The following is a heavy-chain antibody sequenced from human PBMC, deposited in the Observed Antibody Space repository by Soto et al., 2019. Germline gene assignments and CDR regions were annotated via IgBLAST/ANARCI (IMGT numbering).Heavy chain of an antibody. CDR3: ASVTISCGSSSCYTEGFDS. D-gene: IGHD2-2*01. V-gene: IGHV3-23*01. J-gene: IGHJ4*02. Sequence: EVQLLDSGGGWVQPGGSLRLSCVASGFVFSDYAMSWVRQAPGKGLEWVSAISAGGSDTYYADSVKGRFTVSRVNSESTLYLQMNPLRAEDTAIYYCASVTISCGSSSCYTEGFDSWGQGTLLTVSS. CDR1: GFVFSDYA. CDR2: ISAGGSDT.